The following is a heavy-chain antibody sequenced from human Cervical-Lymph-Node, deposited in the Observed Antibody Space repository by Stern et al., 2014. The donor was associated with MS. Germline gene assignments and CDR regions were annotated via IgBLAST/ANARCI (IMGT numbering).Heavy chain of an antibody. Sequence: EVQLVESGGGLVQPGGSLRLSCAASGFTFTTYWMSWVRQAPGKGLEWVANIKHDGIEEYYLDSVKGRFTISRDDAKTSLYLQMDSLRAEDTAVYYCARNAYGDLSYCYFDLWGRGTLVTVSS. CDR2: IKHDGIEE. CDR1: GFTFTTYW. CDR3: ARNAYGDLSYCYFDL. D-gene: IGHD4-17*01. J-gene: IGHJ2*01. V-gene: IGHV3-7*01.